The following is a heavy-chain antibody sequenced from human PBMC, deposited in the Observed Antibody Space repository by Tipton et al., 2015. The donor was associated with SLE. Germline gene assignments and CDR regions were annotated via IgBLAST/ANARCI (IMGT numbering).Heavy chain of an antibody. CDR3: ARVRSIAARPLDY. CDR2: IPSSGYT. D-gene: IGHD6-6*01. CDR1: GFTFSTYA. V-gene: IGHV3-21*01. Sequence: GSLRLSCAASGFTFSTYAMSWVRQAPGKGLEWVSSIPSSGYTYYADSVQGRFTISRDNAKNSLFLQMNSLSPEDTAVYFCARVRSIAARPLDYWGQGTLVTVSS. J-gene: IGHJ4*02.